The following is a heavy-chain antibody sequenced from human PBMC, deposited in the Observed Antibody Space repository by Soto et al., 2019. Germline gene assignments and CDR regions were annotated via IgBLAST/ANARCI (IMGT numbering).Heavy chain of an antibody. CDR2: IVVGSGDT. CDR3: AAVHRWLLWDWYFDL. Sequence: QMQLVQSGPEVKNPGTSVKVSCKASGFTFTTSAVLWMRQARGQRLEWIGWIVVGSGDTNYAQKFQERVTITRDMSASTVYMELSTLRSEDTAVYYCAAVHRWLLWDWYFDLWGRGTLITVSS. D-gene: IGHD3-22*01. CDR1: GFTFTTSA. V-gene: IGHV1-58*01. J-gene: IGHJ2*01.